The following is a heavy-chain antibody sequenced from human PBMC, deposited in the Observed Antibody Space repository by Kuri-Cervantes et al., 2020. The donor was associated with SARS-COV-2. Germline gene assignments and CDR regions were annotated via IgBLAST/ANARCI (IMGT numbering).Heavy chain of an antibody. CDR1: GGTFSSYA. CDR2: IIPIFGTA. J-gene: IGHJ4*02. D-gene: IGHD3-3*01. Sequence: SVKVSCKASGGTFSSYAISWVRQAPGQGLEWMGGIIPIFGTANYAQKFQGRVTITTDESTSTAYMELSSLRSEDTAVYYCARDWSQSRYDFWSGYALGYWGQGTLVTVSS. V-gene: IGHV1-69*05. CDR3: ARDWSQSRYDFWSGYALGY.